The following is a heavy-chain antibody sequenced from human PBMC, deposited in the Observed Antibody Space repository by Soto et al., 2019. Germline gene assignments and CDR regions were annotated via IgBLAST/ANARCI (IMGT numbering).Heavy chain of an antibody. V-gene: IGHV3-73*02. CDR2: IRSKANSYAT. CDR1: GFTFSGSA. J-gene: IGHJ3*02. CDR3: TRLIVGATTKTAFDI. D-gene: IGHD1-26*01. Sequence: EVQLVESGGGLVQPGGSLKLSCAASGFTFSGSAMHWVRQASGKGLEWVGRIRSKANSYATAYAASVKGRFTISRDDSENTAYLQMNSLKTEDTAVYYCTRLIVGATTKTAFDIWGQGTMVTVSS.